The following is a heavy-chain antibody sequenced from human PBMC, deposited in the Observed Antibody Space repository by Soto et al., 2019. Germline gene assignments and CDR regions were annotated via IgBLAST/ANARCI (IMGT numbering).Heavy chain of an antibody. D-gene: IGHD2-15*01. CDR3: ARGPYCSGGSCYPYYFDY. J-gene: IGHJ4*02. Sequence: ASVKDSCKASGGTFSSYTISWVRQAPGQGLEWMGRIIPILGIANYAQRFQGRVTITADKSTSTAYMELSSLRSEDTAVYYCARGPYCSGGSCYPYYFDYWGQGTLVTVSS. V-gene: IGHV1-69*02. CDR1: GGTFSSYT. CDR2: IIPILGIA.